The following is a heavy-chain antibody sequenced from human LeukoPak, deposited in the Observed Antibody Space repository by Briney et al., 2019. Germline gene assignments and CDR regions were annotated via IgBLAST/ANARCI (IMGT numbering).Heavy chain of an antibody. Sequence: PGGSLRLSCAASGFTFSNYAMNWLRQAPGKGLDWVSGISGSGGTTYYADSVKGRFTISRDNSKNTLYLQMNSLRAEDTAIFYCAKRIVGAPYAFDIWGQGTMVTVSS. CDR1: GFTFSNYA. CDR2: ISGSGGTT. CDR3: AKRIVGAPYAFDI. V-gene: IGHV3-23*01. D-gene: IGHD1-26*01. J-gene: IGHJ3*02.